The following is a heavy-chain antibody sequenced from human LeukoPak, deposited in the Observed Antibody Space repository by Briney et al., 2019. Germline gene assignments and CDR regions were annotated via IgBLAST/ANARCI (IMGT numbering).Heavy chain of an antibody. D-gene: IGHD2-2*01. J-gene: IGHJ6*03. CDR3: ARDSIVVVPAAMSVYYYYYMDV. CDR2: ISSSSSYI. V-gene: IGHV3-21*01. Sequence: GGSLRLSCAASGFTFSSYIMNWVRQAPGKGLEWVSSISSSSSYIYYADSVKGRFTISRDNAKNSLYLQMNSLRAEDTAVYYCARDSIVVVPAAMSVYYYYYMDVWGKGTTVTVSS. CDR1: GFTFSSYI.